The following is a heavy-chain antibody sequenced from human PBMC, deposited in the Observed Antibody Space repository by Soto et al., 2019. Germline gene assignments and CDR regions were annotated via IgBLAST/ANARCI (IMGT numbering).Heavy chain of an antibody. CDR3: ARITGRHLDY. V-gene: IGHV4-39*01. CDR1: SGSISVTNVF. D-gene: IGHD1-20*01. J-gene: IGHJ4*02. CDR2: IDYSGTA. Sequence: PSENLSLTCTVSSGSISVTNVFWGWVRQPPGKGLEWIGNIDYSGTAYFSPSLATRVTFHVDTSKNQFSLTLYSVTAADKAVYYCARITGRHLDYWGQVILGTVS.